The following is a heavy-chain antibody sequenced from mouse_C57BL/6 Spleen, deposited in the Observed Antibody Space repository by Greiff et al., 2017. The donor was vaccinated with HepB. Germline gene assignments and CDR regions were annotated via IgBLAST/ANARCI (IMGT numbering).Heavy chain of an antibody. J-gene: IGHJ4*01. CDR2: IHPNSGST. CDR3: AREWITTVPYAMDY. D-gene: IGHD1-1*01. CDR1: GYTFTSYW. V-gene: IGHV1-64*01. Sequence: QVQLQQPGAELVKPGASVKLSCKASGYTFTSYWMHWVKQRPGQGLEWIGMIHPNSGSTNYNEKFKSKATLTVDKSSSTAYMQLSSLTSEDSAVYYCAREWITTVPYAMDYWGQGTSVTVSS.